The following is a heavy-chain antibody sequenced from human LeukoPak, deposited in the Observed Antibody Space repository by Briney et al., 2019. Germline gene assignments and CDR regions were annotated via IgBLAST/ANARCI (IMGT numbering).Heavy chain of an antibody. Sequence: SETLSLTCAVYGGSFSGYYWSWIRQPPGKGLEWIGEINHSGSTNYNPSLKSRVTISVDTSKNQFSLKLSSVTAADTAVYYCAREGAVWILAPGYFDYWGQGILVTVSS. J-gene: IGHJ4*02. D-gene: IGHD5-12*01. CDR3: AREGAVWILAPGYFDY. CDR1: GGSFSGYY. V-gene: IGHV4-34*01. CDR2: INHSGST.